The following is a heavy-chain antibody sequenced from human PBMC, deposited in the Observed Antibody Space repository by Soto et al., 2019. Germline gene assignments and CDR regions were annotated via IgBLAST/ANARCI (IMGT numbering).Heavy chain of an antibody. J-gene: IGHJ3*02. D-gene: IGHD6-19*01. CDR1: GYSFSSDYY. CDR2: IYRSGST. Sequence: PSETLSLTCAVSGYSFSSDYYGGCIRQPPGKGLEWIGSIYRSGSTYYKPSLKGRVTISLDTSKNQFSLKLSSVTAADTAVYYCARAPLSRSGWFDGFDIWGQGTMVTV. V-gene: IGHV4-38-2*01. CDR3: ARAPLSRSGWFDGFDI.